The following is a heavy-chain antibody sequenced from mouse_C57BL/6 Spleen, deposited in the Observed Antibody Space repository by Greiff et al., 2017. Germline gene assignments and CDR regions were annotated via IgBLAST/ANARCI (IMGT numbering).Heavy chain of an antibody. Sequence: QVQLQQSGAELVKPGASVKISCKASGYAFSSYWMNWVKQRPGKGLAWIGQIYPGDGDTTYNGKFKGKATLTADKSSSTAYMQLSSLTSEDSAVYFCARRYLYYFDYWGQGTTLTVSS. D-gene: IGHD2-14*01. CDR3: ARRYLYYFDY. CDR2: IYPGDGDT. J-gene: IGHJ2*01. V-gene: IGHV1-80*01. CDR1: GYAFSSYW.